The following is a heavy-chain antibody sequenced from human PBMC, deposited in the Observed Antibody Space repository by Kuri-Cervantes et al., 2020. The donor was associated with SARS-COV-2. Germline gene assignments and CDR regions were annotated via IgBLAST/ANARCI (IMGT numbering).Heavy chain of an antibody. CDR3: ANGLGCSGGSCYSAL. D-gene: IGHD2-15*01. Sequence: GGSLRPSCAASGFTFSSYWMHWFRQAPGKGLVWVSRINSDGSSTSYADSVKGRFTISRDNAKNSLYLQMNSLRAEDTALYYCANGLGCSGGSCYSALWGQGTLVTVSS. V-gene: IGHV3-74*01. J-gene: IGHJ4*02. CDR1: GFTFSSYW. CDR2: INSDGSST.